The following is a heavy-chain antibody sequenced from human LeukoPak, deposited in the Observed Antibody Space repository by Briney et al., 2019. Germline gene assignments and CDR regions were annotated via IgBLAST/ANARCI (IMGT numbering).Heavy chain of an antibody. Sequence: GGSLRLSCAASGFTFSSYGMSWVRQAPGKGREWVSAIRGSGGSTYYADSVRGRFTISRDNSKNTLYLQMNSLRAEDTAVYYCAKDQRRYCSSTSCPVFDYWGQGTLVTVSS. V-gene: IGHV3-23*01. CDR1: GFTFSSYG. CDR3: AKDQRRYCSSTSCPVFDY. D-gene: IGHD2-2*01. CDR2: IRGSGGST. J-gene: IGHJ4*02.